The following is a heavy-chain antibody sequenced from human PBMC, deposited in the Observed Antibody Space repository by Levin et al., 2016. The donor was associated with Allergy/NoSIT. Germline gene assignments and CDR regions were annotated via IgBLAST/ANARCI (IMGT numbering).Heavy chain of an antibody. D-gene: IGHD3-10*01. CDR3: ANGRPLRGVIRYFDY. J-gene: IGHJ4*02. V-gene: IGHV3-23*01. Sequence: GESLKISCAASGFTFSSYAMSWVRQAPGKGLEWVSAISGSGGSTYYADSVKGRFTISRDNSKNTLYLQMNSLRAEDTAVYYCANGRPLRGVIRYFDYWGQGTLVTVSS. CDR1: GFTFSSYA. CDR2: ISGSGGST.